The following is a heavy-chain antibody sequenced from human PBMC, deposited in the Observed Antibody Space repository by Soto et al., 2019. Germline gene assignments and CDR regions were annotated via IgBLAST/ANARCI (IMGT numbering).Heavy chain of an antibody. Sequence: QVQLQESGPGLVKPSQTLSLTCTVSGGSISSGDYYWSWIRQPPGTGLEWIGNIYHSGSTYYKPSLKSRVIISLDTSKNQFSLKLSSVTAADTAVYYCARVNDYSTYWERWFDPWGQGTLVTVSS. D-gene: IGHD4-4*01. CDR2: IYHSGST. J-gene: IGHJ5*02. V-gene: IGHV4-30-4*01. CDR3: ARVNDYSTYWERWFDP. CDR1: GGSISSGDYY.